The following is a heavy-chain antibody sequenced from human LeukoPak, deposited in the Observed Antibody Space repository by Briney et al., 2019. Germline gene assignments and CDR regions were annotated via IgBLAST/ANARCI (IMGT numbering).Heavy chain of an antibody. CDR2: IYQSGST. J-gene: IGHJ4*02. Sequence: SETLSLTCSVSGYSIRSGYHWAWIRQSPGKGLEWLGSIYQSGSTYDNPSLKSRVTMSVDTSRNQFSLNMRHVTAADTAVYYCARGGLELRHWGQGTLVTVSS. CDR1: GYSIRSGYH. CDR3: ARGGLELRH. D-gene: IGHD1-7*01. V-gene: IGHV4-38-2*02.